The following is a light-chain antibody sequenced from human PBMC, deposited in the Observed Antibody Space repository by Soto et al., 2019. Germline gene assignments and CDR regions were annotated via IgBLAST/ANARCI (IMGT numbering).Light chain of an antibody. CDR3: QQYGTAPLT. CDR1: QSVSSMY. Sequence: EIVLTQSPATLSLSPGERATLSCGASQSVSSMYLAWYQQKPGLAPRLLIYDASNRATGIPDRFSGSGSGTDFTLTISRLEPEDFAVYYCQQYGTAPLTFGGGTKVEIK. CDR2: DAS. V-gene: IGKV3D-20*01. J-gene: IGKJ4*01.